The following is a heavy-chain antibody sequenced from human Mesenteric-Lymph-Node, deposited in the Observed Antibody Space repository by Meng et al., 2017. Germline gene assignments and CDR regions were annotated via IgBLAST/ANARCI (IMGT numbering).Heavy chain of an antibody. CDR1: GCSVSSVVYP. CDR3: ARGPSAAFDF. J-gene: IGHJ3*01. Sequence: QLQLQESGSGLLRPSQTPFLTRAVAGCSVSSVVYPWSWIRQPPGEGLEWIGYIYHNGSAFYNPSLKSRVTISIDRSKNQFSLKLVSVSAADKAVYYCARGPSAAFDFWGRGTMVTVSS. CDR2: IYHNGSA. V-gene: IGHV4-30-2*01. D-gene: IGHD6-25*01.